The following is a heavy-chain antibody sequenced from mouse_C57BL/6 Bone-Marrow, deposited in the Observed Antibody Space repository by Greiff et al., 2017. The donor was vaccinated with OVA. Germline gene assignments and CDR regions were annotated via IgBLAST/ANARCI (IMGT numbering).Heavy chain of an antibody. Sequence: EVQLQQSGPELMKPGASVKISCKASGYTFTDYYMNWVKQSHGQSLEWIGDINPNNGGTSYNQKFKGKATLTVDKSSSTAYMELRSLTSEDSAVYYCARDRDYDYAMDYWGQGTSVTVSS. V-gene: IGHV1-26*01. D-gene: IGHD2-4*01. CDR3: ARDRDYDYAMDY. CDR2: INPNNGGT. J-gene: IGHJ4*01. CDR1: GYTFTDYY.